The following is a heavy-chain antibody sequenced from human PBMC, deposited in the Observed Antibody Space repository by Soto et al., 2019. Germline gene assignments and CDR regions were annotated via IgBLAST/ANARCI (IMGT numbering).Heavy chain of an antibody. Sequence: GGSLRLSCKGSGYSFTSYWIGWVRQMPGKGLEWMGIIYPGDSDTRYSPSFQGQVTISADKSISTAYLQWSSLKASDTAMYYCARLGDGHPPRLYYYYYYGMDVWGQGTTVTVSS. CDR1: GYSFTSYW. CDR3: ARLGDGHPPRLYYYYYYGMDV. J-gene: IGHJ6*02. V-gene: IGHV5-51*01. CDR2: IYPGDSDT. D-gene: IGHD6-25*01.